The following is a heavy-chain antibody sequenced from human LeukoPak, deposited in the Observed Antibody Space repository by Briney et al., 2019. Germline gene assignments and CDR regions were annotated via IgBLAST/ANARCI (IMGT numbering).Heavy chain of an antibody. CDR2: INSDGRST. J-gene: IGHJ4*02. V-gene: IGHV3-74*01. Sequence: GGSLRLSCAASGFTFSSNWMHWVRQAPGKGLVWVSRINSDGRSTSYADSVKGRFTISRDNAKNTLYLQMNSLRAEDTAVYYCATKAGLALDYWGQGTLVTVSS. CDR1: GFTFSSNW. CDR3: ATKAGLALDY. D-gene: IGHD6-13*01.